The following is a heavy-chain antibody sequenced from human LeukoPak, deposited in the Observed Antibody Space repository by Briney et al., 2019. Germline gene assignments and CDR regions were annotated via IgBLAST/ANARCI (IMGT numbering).Heavy chain of an antibody. J-gene: IGHJ2*01. CDR1: GFTFSSYS. CDR3: AGGYSGGYFRGGTWYFDL. V-gene: IGHV3-48*01. Sequence: GGSLRLSCAASGFTFSSYSMNWVRQAPGKGLEWVSYISSSGGTIYYADSLKGRFTISRDNAKNSLYLQMNSLRAEDTAVYYCAGGYSGGYFRGGTWYFDLWGRGTLVTVSS. CDR2: ISSSGGTI. D-gene: IGHD3-22*01.